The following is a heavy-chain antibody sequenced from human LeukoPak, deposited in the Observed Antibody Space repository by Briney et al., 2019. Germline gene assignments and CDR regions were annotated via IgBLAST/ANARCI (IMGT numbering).Heavy chain of an antibody. J-gene: IGHJ6*03. V-gene: IGHV4-59*12. CDR2: NFHSLTT. CDR3: ARGRDGYNYYYYYMDV. D-gene: IGHD5-24*01. Sequence: PSETLSLTRTVSVGSISSYCWSWIRQPPGRGREWMGHNFHSLTTNYNPSLKSRVFISVDTSKNQFSLKLSSVTDADTAVYYCARGRDGYNYYYYYMDVWGKGTTVTVSS. CDR1: VGSISSYC.